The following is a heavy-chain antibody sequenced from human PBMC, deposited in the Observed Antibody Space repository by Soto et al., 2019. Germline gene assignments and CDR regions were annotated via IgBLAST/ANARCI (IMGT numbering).Heavy chain of an antibody. Sequence: PSETLSLTCTVSGGSISSSSSYWCWIRQPPGKRLEWIGNIYYSGTTSYNPSLKSRLTISVDTSKNQFSLNLSSVTAADTAVYYCARMTLTSMSCNYFDTWCQGALVTISS. CDR2: IYYSGTT. CDR3: ARMTLTSMSCNYFDT. V-gene: IGHV4-39*01. CDR1: GGSISSSSSY. D-gene: IGHD2-2*01. J-gene: IGHJ4*02.